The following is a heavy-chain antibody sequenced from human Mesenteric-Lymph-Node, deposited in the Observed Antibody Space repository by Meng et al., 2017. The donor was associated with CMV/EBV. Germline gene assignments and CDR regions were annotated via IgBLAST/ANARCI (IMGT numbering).Heavy chain of an antibody. Sequence: SETLSLTCTVSGGSISSSDYYWGWIRQPPGKGLDWIASIYYSGSTYYNPSLKGRVTISVDRSKNQFSLNLSSLTAADTAVYYCASGNVYYYYGVDVWGRGTTVTVSS. CDR2: IYYSGST. CDR1: GGSISSSDYY. CDR3: ASGNVYYYYGVDV. V-gene: IGHV4-39*07. J-gene: IGHJ6*02. D-gene: IGHD3-16*01.